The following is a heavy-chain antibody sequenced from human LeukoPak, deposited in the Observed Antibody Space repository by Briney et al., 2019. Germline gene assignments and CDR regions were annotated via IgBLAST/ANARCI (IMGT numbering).Heavy chain of an antibody. V-gene: IGHV3-7*04. CDR2: IKQDGSEK. CDR3: AKDIRSSGWSKYSDY. CDR1: EFTFSSYW. Sequence: GGSLRLSCAASEFTFSSYWITWVRQAPGKGLEWVANIKQDGSEKYYVDSVKGRFTISRDNAKNSLYLQMNSLRGEDTAVYYCAKDIRSSGWSKYSDYWGQGTLVTVSS. D-gene: IGHD6-19*01. J-gene: IGHJ4*02.